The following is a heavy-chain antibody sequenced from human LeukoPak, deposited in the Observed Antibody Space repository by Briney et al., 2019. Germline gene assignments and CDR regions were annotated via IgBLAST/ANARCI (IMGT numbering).Heavy chain of an antibody. D-gene: IGHD3-22*01. CDR2: ISYSGSS. J-gene: IGHJ3*02. Sequence: SETLSLTCSVSGDSISSTNYYWGWIRQSPGKGLQWIGSISYSGSSYYNPSLKSRLTISIDSPRNQLVLKVSSVTAADTAVYCCFVIVPDDAFDIWGQGTMVTVSA. CDR1: GDSISSTNYY. CDR3: FVIVPDDAFDI. V-gene: IGHV4-39*01.